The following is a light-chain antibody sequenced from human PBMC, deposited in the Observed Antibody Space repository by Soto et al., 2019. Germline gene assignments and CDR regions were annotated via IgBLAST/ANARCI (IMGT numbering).Light chain of an antibody. CDR2: DVS. J-gene: IGLJ1*01. CDR3: SSYTGSSTV. CDR1: KSDVGGYNY. V-gene: IGLV2-14*01. Sequence: QSALTQPASVSGSPGQSITISCTGTKSDVGGYNYVSWYQQHPGKAPKLMIYDVSNRPSGVSNRFSGSKSGNTASLTISGLQAEVEADYYCSSYTGSSTVFGAGTKLTVL.